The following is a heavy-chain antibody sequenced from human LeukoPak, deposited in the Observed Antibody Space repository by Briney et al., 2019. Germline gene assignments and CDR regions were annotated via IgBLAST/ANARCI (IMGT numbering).Heavy chain of an antibody. D-gene: IGHD3-10*01. Sequence: PSETLSLTCTVSGGSISSYYWSWIRQPPGKGLEWIGYIYYSGSTNYNPSLKSRVTISVDTSKNQFSLKLSSVTAADTAVYYCARVMSAYPGGYYYYYMHVWGKGTTVTISS. V-gene: IGHV4-59*01. CDR1: GGSISSYY. CDR2: IYYSGST. J-gene: IGHJ6*03. CDR3: ARVMSAYPGGYYYYYMHV.